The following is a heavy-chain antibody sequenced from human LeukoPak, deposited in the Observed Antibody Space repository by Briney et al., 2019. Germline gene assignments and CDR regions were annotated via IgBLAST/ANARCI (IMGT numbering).Heavy chain of an antibody. CDR3: AREREGIAAAGTGFLWFDP. D-gene: IGHD6-13*01. Sequence: GGSLRLSCAASGFTFSSYAMSWVRQAPGKGLEWVSGINWNGGSTGYADSVKGRFTISRDNAKNSLYLQMNSLRAEDTALYHCAREREGIAAAGTGFLWFDPWGQGTLVTVSS. V-gene: IGHV3-20*01. CDR2: INWNGGST. CDR1: GFTFSSYA. J-gene: IGHJ5*02.